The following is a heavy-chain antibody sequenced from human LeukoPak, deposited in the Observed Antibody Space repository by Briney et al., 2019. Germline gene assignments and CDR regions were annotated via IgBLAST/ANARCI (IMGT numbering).Heavy chain of an antibody. J-gene: IGHJ6*02. CDR3: ASHRGTYYQYYYGMDV. CDR2: MNPNSGNT. Sequence: ASVKVSCKASGYTFTNYVVNWVRQAPGQGVEWVGWMNPNSGNTGYAQKFQGRVTMTRNTSITTTYLELSSLRSEDTAVYYCASHRGTYYQYYYGMDVWGQGTTVTVSS. D-gene: IGHD1/OR15-1a*01. CDR1: GYTFTNYV. V-gene: IGHV1-8*01.